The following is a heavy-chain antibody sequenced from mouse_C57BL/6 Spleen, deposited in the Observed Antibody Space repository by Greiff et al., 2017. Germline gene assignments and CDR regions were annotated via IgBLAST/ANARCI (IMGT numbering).Heavy chain of an antibody. CDR3: ARSYYYGSSPWFAY. J-gene: IGHJ3*01. Sequence: VTLMESGAELVKPGASVKMSCKASGYTFTTYPIEWMKQNHGKSLAWIGNFHPYNDDTKYNEKFKGKATLTVEKSSSTVYLELSRLTSDDSAVYYCARSYYYGSSPWFAYWGQGTLVTVSA. CDR2: FHPYNDDT. V-gene: IGHV1-47*01. D-gene: IGHD1-1*01. CDR1: GYTFTTYP.